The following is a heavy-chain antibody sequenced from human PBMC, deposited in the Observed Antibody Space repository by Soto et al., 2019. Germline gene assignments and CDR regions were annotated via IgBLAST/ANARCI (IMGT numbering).Heavy chain of an antibody. CDR3: ARERGSYFDY. Sequence: QVQLVESGRGVVQPGRSLRLSCAASGFTFSSYAMHWVRQAPGKGLEWVAVISYDGSNKYYADSVKGRFTISRDNSKNTLYLQMNSLRAEDTAVYYCARERGSYFDYWGQGTLVTVSS. CDR2: ISYDGSNK. J-gene: IGHJ4*02. D-gene: IGHD1-26*01. V-gene: IGHV3-30-3*01. CDR1: GFTFSSYA.